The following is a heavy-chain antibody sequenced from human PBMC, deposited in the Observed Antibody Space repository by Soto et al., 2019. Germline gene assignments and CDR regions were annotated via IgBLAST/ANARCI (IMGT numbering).Heavy chain of an antibody. D-gene: IGHD6-6*01. CDR2: ISGSGGST. J-gene: IGHJ5*02. V-gene: IGHV3-23*01. CDR3: AKLTHEYSSSIGWFDP. CDR1: GFTFSSYA. Sequence: GGSLRLSCAASGFTFSSYAMSWVRQAPGKGLEWVSAISGSGGSTYYADSVKGRFTISRDNSKNTLYLQMNSLRAEDAAVYYCAKLTHEYSSSIGWFDPWGQGTLVTVSS.